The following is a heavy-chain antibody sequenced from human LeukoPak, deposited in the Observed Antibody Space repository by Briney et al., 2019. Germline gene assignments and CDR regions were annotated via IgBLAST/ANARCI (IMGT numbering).Heavy chain of an antibody. D-gene: IGHD3-22*01. CDR1: GGTFSSYA. J-gene: IGHJ4*02. V-gene: IGHV1-69*13. Sequence: ASVEVSCKASGGTFSSYAISWVRQAPGQGLEWMGGIIPIFGTANYAQKFQGRVTITADESTSTAYMELSSLRSEDTAVYYCARGWGYYYDSSGYSQYWGQGTLVTVSS. CDR2: IIPIFGTA. CDR3: ARGWGYYYDSSGYSQY.